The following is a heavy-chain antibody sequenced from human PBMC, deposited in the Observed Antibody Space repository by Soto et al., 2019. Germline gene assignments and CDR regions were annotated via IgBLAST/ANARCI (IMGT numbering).Heavy chain of an antibody. V-gene: IGHV1-69*06. CDR2: IIPIFGTA. D-gene: IGHD3-22*01. J-gene: IGHJ4*02. CDR1: GGTFSSYA. CDR3: ATIDSSGYPLDY. Sequence: VSCKASGGTFSSYAISWVRQAPGQGLEWMGGIIPIFGTANYAQKFQGRVTITEDTSTDTAYMELSSLGSEDTAVYYCATIDSSGYPLDYWGQGTLVTVSS.